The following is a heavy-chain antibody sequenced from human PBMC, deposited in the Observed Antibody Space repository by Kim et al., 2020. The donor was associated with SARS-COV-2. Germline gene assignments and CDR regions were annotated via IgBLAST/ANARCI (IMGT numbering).Heavy chain of an antibody. V-gene: IGHV3-49*04. D-gene: IGHD3-10*01. Sequence: SLRLSCTASGFTSGDYPMNWVRQAPGKGLEWVAYIRTRAYGATTEYAASVKGRFIISRDDSESIAYLQMNSLKTEDTAMYYCSRAVRLSGDAFDIWGQGTMVTVSS. J-gene: IGHJ3*02. CDR3: SRAVRLSGDAFDI. CDR2: IRTRAYGATT. CDR1: GFTSGDYP.